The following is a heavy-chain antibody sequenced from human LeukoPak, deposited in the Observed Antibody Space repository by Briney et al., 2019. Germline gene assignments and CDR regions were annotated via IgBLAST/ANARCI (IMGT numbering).Heavy chain of an antibody. Sequence: GASVKVSCKASGYTFTSYGISWVRQAPGQGLEWMGWISAYNGNTNYAQKLQGRVTMTTDTSTSTAYMELRSLRSDDTAVYYCARDRGHSSGYYRSILNYYFDYWGQGTLVTVSS. D-gene: IGHD3-22*01. J-gene: IGHJ4*02. CDR1: GYTFTSYG. CDR3: ARDRGHSSGYYRSILNYYFDY. CDR2: ISAYNGNT. V-gene: IGHV1-18*01.